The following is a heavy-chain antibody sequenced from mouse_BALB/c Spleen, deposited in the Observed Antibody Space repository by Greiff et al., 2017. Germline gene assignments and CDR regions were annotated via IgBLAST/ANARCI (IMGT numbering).Heavy chain of an antibody. Sequence: EVQLQQSGAELVRPGALVKLSCKASGFNFKDYYMHWVKQRPEQGLEWIGWIDPENGNTIYDPKFQGKASITADTSSNTAYLQLSSLTSEDTAVYYCARSAYDGDATWLADWGQGTLVTVSA. CDR1: GFNFKDYY. J-gene: IGHJ3*01. V-gene: IGHV14-1*02. CDR2: IDPENGNT. CDR3: ARSAYDGDATWLAD. D-gene: IGHD2-3*01.